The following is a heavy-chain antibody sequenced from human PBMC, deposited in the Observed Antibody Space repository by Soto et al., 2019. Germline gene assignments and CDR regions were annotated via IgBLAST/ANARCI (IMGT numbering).Heavy chain of an antibody. Sequence: QLQLQESGSGLVKPSQTLSLTCAVSGGSTSSGGYSWSWLRQPPGKGLEWIGYISHSGSTSYNPSLKSRPTISVDASMNQCSLRLSSVTAGDTAVYYCARRGLLPDYWGQGTLVTVSS. CDR1: GGSTSSGGYS. D-gene: IGHD6-19*01. CDR2: ISHSGST. J-gene: IGHJ4*02. V-gene: IGHV4-30-2*01. CDR3: ARRGLLPDY.